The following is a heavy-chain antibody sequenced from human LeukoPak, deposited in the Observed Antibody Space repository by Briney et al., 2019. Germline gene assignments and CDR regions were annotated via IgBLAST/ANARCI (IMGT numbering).Heavy chain of an antibody. J-gene: IGHJ4*02. CDR2: ISSSSSTI. CDR1: GFTFSSYS. CDR3: ARDLYSSGRPYYFDY. Sequence: GGSLRLSCAASGFTFSSYSMNWVRQAPGKGLEWVSYISSSSSTIYYADSVKGRFTISRDNAKNSLYLQMNSLRAEDTAVYYCARDLYSSGRPYYFDYWGQGTLVSVSS. V-gene: IGHV3-48*04. D-gene: IGHD6-19*01.